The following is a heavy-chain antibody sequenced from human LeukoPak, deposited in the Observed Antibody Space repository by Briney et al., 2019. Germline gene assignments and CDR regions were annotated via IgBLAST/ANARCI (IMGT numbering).Heavy chain of an antibody. CDR2: INHSGST. CDR1: GGSFSGYY. V-gene: IGHV4-34*01. CDR3: AGYGGIAVSGFDY. D-gene: IGHD2-15*01. Sequence: SETLSLTCAVYGGSFSGYYWSWIRQPPGKGLEWIGEINHSGSTNYNPSLKSRVTISVDTSKNQFSLKLSSVTAADTAVYYCAGYGGIAVSGFDYWGQGTLVTVSS. J-gene: IGHJ4*02.